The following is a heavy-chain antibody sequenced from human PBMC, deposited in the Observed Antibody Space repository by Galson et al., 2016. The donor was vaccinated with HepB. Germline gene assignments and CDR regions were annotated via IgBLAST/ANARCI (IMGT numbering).Heavy chain of an antibody. J-gene: IGHJ4*02. Sequence: SVKVSCKASGYTFTSYYMHWVRQAPGQGLEWMGIINPSGGSTSYAQKFQGRVTMTRDTFTSTVYMGLSSLRSEDTAVYYCARNAMYCSSTSCSTYYFDYWGQGTLVTVSS. D-gene: IGHD2-2*01. V-gene: IGHV1-46*01. CDR1: GYTFTSYY. CDR3: ARNAMYCSSTSCSTYYFDY. CDR2: INPSGGST.